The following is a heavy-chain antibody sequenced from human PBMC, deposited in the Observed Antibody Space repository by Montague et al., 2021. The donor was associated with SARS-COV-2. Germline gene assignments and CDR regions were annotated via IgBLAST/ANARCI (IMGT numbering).Heavy chain of an antibody. CDR2: IYYSGGI. D-gene: IGHD3-10*01. J-gene: IGHJ5*02. CDR3: ARAVSVRRAVNWFDP. V-gene: IGHV4-59*11. CDR1: GSSMSDHY. Sequence: SETLSLTCTVSGSSMSDHYWAWIRQPPGKGPEWLAYIYYSGGINSNASLKSRVSMSVDTSKNQFSLKLTSVTAADTAVYYCARAVSVRRAVNWFDPWGQGTLVTVSS.